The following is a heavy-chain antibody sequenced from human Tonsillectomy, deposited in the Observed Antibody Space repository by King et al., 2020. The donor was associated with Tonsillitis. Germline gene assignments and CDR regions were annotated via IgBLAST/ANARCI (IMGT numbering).Heavy chain of an antibody. CDR2: IIPILGIP. CDR3: ARASSIVVPAADGF. J-gene: IGHJ4*02. Sequence: QVQLVESGAEVKKPGSSVKVSCKTSGGTFSSYAFTWVRQAPGQGLEWMGRIIPILGIPNYAQKFQGRVTITADKSTSTVYMELSSLRSEDTAVYYCARASSIVVPAADGFWGQGTLVTVSS. CDR1: GGTFSSYA. V-gene: IGHV1-69*09. D-gene: IGHD2-2*01.